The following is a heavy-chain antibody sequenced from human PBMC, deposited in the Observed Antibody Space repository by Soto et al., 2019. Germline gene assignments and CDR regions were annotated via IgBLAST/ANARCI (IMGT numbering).Heavy chain of an antibody. D-gene: IGHD7-27*01. J-gene: IGHJ4*02. Sequence: SETLSLTFAVSGDSISSSVWWTLVRQPPGKGLEWIGEVFHTGNTNYNPSLKSRVTMSVDKSTNEFSLKVTSVTAADTAIYYCARKAWVRFDYWGQGALVTVSS. CDR2: VFHTGNT. CDR3: ARKAWVRFDY. V-gene: IGHV4-4*02. CDR1: GDSISSSVW.